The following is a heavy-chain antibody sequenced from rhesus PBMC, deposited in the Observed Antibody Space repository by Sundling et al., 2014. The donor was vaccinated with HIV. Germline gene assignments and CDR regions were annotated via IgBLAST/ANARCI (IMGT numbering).Heavy chain of an antibody. Sequence: QVQLQESGPGLVKPSETLSLTCAVSGGSVNSGYGWTWIRQSPGKGLEWIGNIYTSGSEYLNPSLESRVTLSVDTSDNQISLRLKSVTAADTAVYYCARAAGSNSEYWGQGILVTVSS. CDR1: GGSVNSGYG. CDR3: ARAAGSNSEY. D-gene: IGHD6-19*01. CDR2: IYTSGSE. V-gene: IGHV4-76*01. J-gene: IGHJ4*01.